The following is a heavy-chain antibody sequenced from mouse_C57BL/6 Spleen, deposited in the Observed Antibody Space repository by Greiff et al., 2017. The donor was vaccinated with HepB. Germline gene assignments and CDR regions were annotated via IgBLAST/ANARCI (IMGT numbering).Heavy chain of an antibody. D-gene: IGHD1-1*01. CDR2: IYPGDGDT. V-gene: IGHV1-82*01. CDR1: GYAFSSSW. J-gene: IGHJ3*01. CDR3: ARGYGSSSWFAY. Sequence: VQGVESGPELVKPGASVKISCKASGYAFSSSWMNWVKQRPGKGLEWIGRIYPGDGDTNYNGKFKGKATLTADKSSSTAYMQLSSLTSEDSAVYFCARGYGSSSWFAYWGQGTLVTVSA.